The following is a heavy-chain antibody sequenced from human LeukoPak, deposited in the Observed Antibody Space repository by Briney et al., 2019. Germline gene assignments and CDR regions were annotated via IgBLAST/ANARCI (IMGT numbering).Heavy chain of an antibody. CDR1: GFTFSSYW. V-gene: IGHV3-74*01. Sequence: PGGSLRLSCAASGFTFSSYWMHWVRQAPGKGLVWVSRINSDGSSTSYADSVKGRFTISRDNAKNTLYLQMNSLRAEDAAVYYCARDPMLAYYFDYWGQGTLVTVSS. CDR2: INSDGSST. CDR3: ARDPMLAYYFDY. J-gene: IGHJ4*02. D-gene: IGHD2-8*01.